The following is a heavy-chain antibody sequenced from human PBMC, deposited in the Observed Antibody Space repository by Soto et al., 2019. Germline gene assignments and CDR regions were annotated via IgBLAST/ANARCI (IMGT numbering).Heavy chain of an antibody. Sequence: SETLSLTCTVSGDSITSSSYYWGWVRQPPGKGLEWVVTIYHSGSTYYNPSLKSRVTISVDTSKNQFSLNLSSVTAADTAVYYCARPLVTTVNYFDYWGQGTLVTVSS. V-gene: IGHV4-39*01. CDR1: GDSITSSSYY. CDR2: IYHSGST. CDR3: ARPLVTTVNYFDY. J-gene: IGHJ4*02. D-gene: IGHD4-17*01.